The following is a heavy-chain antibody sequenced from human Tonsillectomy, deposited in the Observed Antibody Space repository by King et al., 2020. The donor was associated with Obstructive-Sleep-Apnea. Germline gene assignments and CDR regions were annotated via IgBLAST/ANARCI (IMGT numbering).Heavy chain of an antibody. V-gene: IGHV3-23*04. CDR3: ARLDTSSTKGSRNHYCCCGMYV. CDR1: GFTFRSYA. CDR2: SFFSGSST. D-gene: IGHD5-18*01. J-gene: IGHJ6*02. Sequence: VQLVESGGGLVQPGGSLRLPCVASGFTFRSYALGWVRPAPERGLEWVAGSFFSGSSTHSADPVTGRVTISRDNSKNTLYLKMSSLRAEDTAVYYCARLDTSSTKGSRNHYCCCGMYVWGQGTTVTVSS.